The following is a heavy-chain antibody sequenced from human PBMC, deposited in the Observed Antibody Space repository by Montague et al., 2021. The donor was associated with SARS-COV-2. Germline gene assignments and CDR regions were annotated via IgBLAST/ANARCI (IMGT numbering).Heavy chain of an antibody. CDR3: ARDDYGEYAAF. CDR1: GDSISSGNFH. Sequence: TLSLTCTVSGDSISSGNFHWNWIRQPAGEGPEWIGRMHISGISDYNPSLKSRVTISLDTSKNYVSLKLTSVTAADMAVYYCARDDYGEYAAFWGRGTLVTVSS. CDR2: MHISGIS. J-gene: IGHJ4*02. V-gene: IGHV4-61*02. D-gene: IGHD4-17*01.